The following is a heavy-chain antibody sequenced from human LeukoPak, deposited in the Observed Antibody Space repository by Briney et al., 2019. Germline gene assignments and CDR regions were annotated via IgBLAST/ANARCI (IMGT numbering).Heavy chain of an antibody. V-gene: IGHV1-69*13. D-gene: IGHD3-9*01. Sequence: SVKVSCKASGGTFSSYAISWVRQAPGQGLEWMGGIIPIFGTANYAQKFQGRVTITADESTSAAYMELSSLRSEDTAVYYCARAVGGYFDWLSPYFDYWGQGTLVTVSS. CDR3: ARAVGGYFDWLSPYFDY. CDR1: GGTFSSYA. CDR2: IIPIFGTA. J-gene: IGHJ4*02.